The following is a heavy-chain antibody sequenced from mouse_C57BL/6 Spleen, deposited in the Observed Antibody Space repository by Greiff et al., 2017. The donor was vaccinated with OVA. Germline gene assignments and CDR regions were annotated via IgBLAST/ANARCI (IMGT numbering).Heavy chain of an antibody. CDR2: IWRGGST. J-gene: IGHJ4*01. D-gene: IGHD2-4*01. CDR3: ARTGYDYEHYAMDY. CDR1: GFSLTSYG. V-gene: IGHV2-2*01. Sequence: QVQLQQSGPGLVQPSQSLSITCTVSGFSLTSYGVHWVRQSPGTGLEWLGVIWRGGSTDYNAAFISRLSISKDNSKSQVFFKMNRLQADDTAIYYCARTGYDYEHYAMDYWGQGTSVTVSS.